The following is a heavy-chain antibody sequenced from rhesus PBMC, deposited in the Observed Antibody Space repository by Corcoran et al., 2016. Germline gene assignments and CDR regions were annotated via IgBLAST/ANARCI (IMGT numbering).Heavy chain of an antibody. D-gene: IGHD4-29*01. Sequence: QLQLQESGPGLVKPSETLSVTCAVSGGSISSGYYYWSWIRQPPGKGLEWIGYITYSGSTSYNPALKSRVTVSRDTSKNQFSLKLSSVTAADTAVYYCARGRGSSYVDYWGQGVLVTVSS. CDR2: ITYSGST. CDR1: GGSISSGYYY. CDR3: ARGRGSSYVDY. V-gene: IGHV4-122*02. J-gene: IGHJ4*01.